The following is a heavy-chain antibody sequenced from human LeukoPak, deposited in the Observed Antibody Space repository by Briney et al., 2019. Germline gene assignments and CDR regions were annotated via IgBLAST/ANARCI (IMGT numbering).Heavy chain of an antibody. J-gene: IGHJ6*03. CDR1: GYTFTSYD. CDR3: ATHQGEQQEIDYYYYYMDV. CDR2: INPNSGNT. D-gene: IGHD6-13*01. Sequence: ASVKVSCKASGYTFTSYDINWVRQATGQGLEWMGWINPNSGNTGYAQKFQGRVTMTRNTSISTAYMELSSLRSEDTAVYYCATHQGEQQEIDYYYYYMDVWGKGTTVTVSS. V-gene: IGHV1-8*01.